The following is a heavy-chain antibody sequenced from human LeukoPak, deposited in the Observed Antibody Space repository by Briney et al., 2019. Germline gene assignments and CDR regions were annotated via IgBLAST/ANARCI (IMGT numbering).Heavy chain of an antibody. V-gene: IGHV4-61*02. CDR1: GGSISGGTYY. D-gene: IGHD1-26*01. CDR2: IYTSGST. J-gene: IGHJ6*03. Sequence: PSETLSLTCTVSGGSISGGTYYWSWIRQPAGKGLEWIGRIYTSGSTNYNPSLKSRVTISVDTSKNQFSLKLSSVTAADTAVYYCARGDYYYMDVWGKGTTVTVPS. CDR3: ARGDYYYMDV.